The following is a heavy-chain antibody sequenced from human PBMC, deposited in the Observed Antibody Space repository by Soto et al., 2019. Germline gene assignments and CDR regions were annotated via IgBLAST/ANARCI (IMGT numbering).Heavy chain of an antibody. D-gene: IGHD3-22*01. CDR2: IRSKANSYAT. Sequence: PGGSLRLSCAASGFTFSGSAMHWVRQASGKGLEWVGRIRSKANSYATAYAASVKGRFTISRDNSKTTLYLQMNSLRAEDTAVYHCAKDDEGYDSSGGAFDIWGQGTMVT. J-gene: IGHJ3*02. CDR3: AKDDEGYDSSGGAFDI. CDR1: GFTFSGSA. V-gene: IGHV3-73*01.